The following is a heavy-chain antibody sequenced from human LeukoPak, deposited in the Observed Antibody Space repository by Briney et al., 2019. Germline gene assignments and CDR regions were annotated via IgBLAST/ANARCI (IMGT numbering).Heavy chain of an antibody. Sequence: GGSLRLSCAASEFSVGSNYMTWVRQAPGKGLEWVSLIYSGGSTYYADSVKGRFTISRDNSKNTLYLQMNSLRVEDTAVYYCARGKSGSYGTKGYWGQGTLVTVSS. V-gene: IGHV3-66*01. J-gene: IGHJ4*02. CDR3: ARGKSGSYGTKGY. CDR2: IYSGGST. CDR1: EFSVGSNY. D-gene: IGHD1-26*01.